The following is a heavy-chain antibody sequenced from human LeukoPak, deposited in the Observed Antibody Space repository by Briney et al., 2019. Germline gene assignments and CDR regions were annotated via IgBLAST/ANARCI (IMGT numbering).Heavy chain of an antibody. Sequence: SETLSLTCAVSGGSISSGGYSWGWIRQPPGKGLEWIGYIYHSGSTYYNPSLKSRVTISVDRSKNQFSLKLSSVTAADTAVYYCARDPTHYDPPLWGQGTLVTVSS. D-gene: IGHD4-17*01. CDR1: GGSISSGGYS. V-gene: IGHV4-30-2*01. CDR3: ARDPTHYDPPL. J-gene: IGHJ4*02. CDR2: IYHSGST.